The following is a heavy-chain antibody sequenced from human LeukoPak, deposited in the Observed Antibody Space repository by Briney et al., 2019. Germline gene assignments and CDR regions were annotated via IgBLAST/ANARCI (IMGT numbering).Heavy chain of an antibody. CDR1: GYTFTGYY. CDR3: ARARITMIVVERYFDL. Sequence: GASVKVSCKASGYTFTGYYMHWVRQAPGQGLEWMGIINPNSGGTNYAQKFQGRVTMTRDTSISTAYMELSRLRSDDTAVYYCARARITMIVVERYFDLWGRGTLVTVSS. J-gene: IGHJ2*01. CDR2: INPNSGGT. V-gene: IGHV1-2*02. D-gene: IGHD3-22*01.